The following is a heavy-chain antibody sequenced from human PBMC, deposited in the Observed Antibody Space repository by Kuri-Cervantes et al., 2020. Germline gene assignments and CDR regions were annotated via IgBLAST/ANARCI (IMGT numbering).Heavy chain of an antibody. D-gene: IGHD3-3*01. CDR1: GYTFTSYD. CDR2: IIPIFGTA. CDR3: ARDPTYYDFWSGYGYGPEAFDI. Sequence: SVKVSCKASGYTFTSYDISWVRQAPGQGLEWMEGIIPIFGTANYAQKLQGRVTITADESTSTAYMELSSLRSEDTAVYYCARDPTYYDFWSGYGYGPEAFDIWGQGTMVTVSS. V-gene: IGHV1-69*13. J-gene: IGHJ3*02.